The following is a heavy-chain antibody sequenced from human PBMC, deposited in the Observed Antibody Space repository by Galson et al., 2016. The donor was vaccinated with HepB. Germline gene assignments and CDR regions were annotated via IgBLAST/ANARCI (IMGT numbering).Heavy chain of an antibody. J-gene: IGHJ6*04. D-gene: IGHD3-10*01. Sequence: CAISGDSVSNTHAGWNWVRQSPSRGLEWLGRTFYRSTWQYDYAESVASRMTISPDTSKNQISLQVWSVTPEDTAVYYCVRGGAGRRGFHIWGKGTTVTVSS. CDR2: TFYRSTWQY. CDR1: GDSVSNTHAG. CDR3: VRGGAGRRGFHI. V-gene: IGHV6-1*01.